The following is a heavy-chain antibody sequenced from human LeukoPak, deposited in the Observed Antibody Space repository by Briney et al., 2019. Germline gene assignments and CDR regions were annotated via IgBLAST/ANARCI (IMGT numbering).Heavy chain of an antibody. CDR1: GFTFSSYG. Sequence: CAPSGFTFSSYGMSWSRQPPGKGLEWIGEINHSGDTNCSPTLKSRVTISVDTSKNQFSLKLSSVTAADTAVYYCARGEIVATDYW. J-gene: IGHJ4*01. V-gene: IGHV4-34*01. D-gene: IGHD5-12*01. CDR3: ARGEIVATDY. CDR2: INHSGDT.